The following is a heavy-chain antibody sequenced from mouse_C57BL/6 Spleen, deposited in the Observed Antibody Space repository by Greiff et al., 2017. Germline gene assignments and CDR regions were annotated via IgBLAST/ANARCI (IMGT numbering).Heavy chain of an antibody. CDR3: TRQDSSGYVWFAY. CDR1: GFTFSDAW. J-gene: IGHJ3*01. CDR2: IRNKANNHAT. D-gene: IGHD3-2*02. V-gene: IGHV6-6*01. Sequence: EVQLQESGGGLVQPGGSMKLSCAASGFTFSDAWMDWVRQSPEKGLEWVAEIRNKANNHATYYAGSVKGRFTISRDDSKSSVYLQMNSIRAEDTGIYYWTRQDSSGYVWFAYWGQGTLVTVSA.